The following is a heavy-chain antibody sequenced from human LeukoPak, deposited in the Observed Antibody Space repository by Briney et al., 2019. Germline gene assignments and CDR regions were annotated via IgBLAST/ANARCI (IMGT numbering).Heavy chain of an antibody. V-gene: IGHV3-23*01. J-gene: IGHJ4*02. Sequence: PGGSLRLSCAASGFTFSSYVMSWVRQAPGKGLEWVSVVSGSGDFTFYADSVKGRFTVFRDNSKNTLYLQMNGLRAEDTAVYYCAKDQGDYYDGSGLDSWGQGTLVTVSS. CDR1: GFTFSSYV. CDR2: VSGSGDFT. CDR3: AKDQGDYYDGSGLDS. D-gene: IGHD3-22*01.